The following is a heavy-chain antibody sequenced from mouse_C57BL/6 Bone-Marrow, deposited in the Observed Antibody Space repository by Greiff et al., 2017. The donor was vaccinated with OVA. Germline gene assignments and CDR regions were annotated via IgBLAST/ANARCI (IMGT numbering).Heavy chain of an antibody. D-gene: IGHD2-5*01. CDR3: TRGYSNYYAMDY. CDR1: GYTFTAYE. CDR2: IDPETGGT. V-gene: IGHV1-15*01. Sequence: VQLQQSGAELVRPGASVTLSCKASGYTFTAYEMHWVKQTPVPGLEWIGAIDPETGGTAYNQKFKGKAILTADKSSSTAYRELRSLTSEDSAVYYCTRGYSNYYAMDYWDQGTSGTVSA. J-gene: IGHJ4*01.